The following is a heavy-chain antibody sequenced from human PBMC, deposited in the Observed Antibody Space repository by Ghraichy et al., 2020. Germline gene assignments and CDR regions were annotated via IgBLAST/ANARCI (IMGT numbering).Heavy chain of an antibody. D-gene: IGHD6-19*01. J-gene: IGHJ5*01. Sequence: SETLSLTCTVSGGSISSYYWSWIRQPPGKGLEWIGYIYYSGSTNYNPSLKSRVTISVDTSKNQISLKLSSVTAADTAVYYCARDGYSSGWFGYWGQGTLVTVSS. V-gene: IGHV4-59*01. CDR2: IYYSGST. CDR1: GGSISSYY. CDR3: ARDGYSSGWFGY.